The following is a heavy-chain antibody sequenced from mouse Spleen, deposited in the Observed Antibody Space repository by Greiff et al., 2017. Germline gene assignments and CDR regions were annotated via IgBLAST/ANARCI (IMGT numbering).Heavy chain of an antibody. J-gene: IGHJ3*01. Sequence: QVQLKQSGAELVKPGASVKLSCKASGYTFTSYWMQWVKQRPGQGLEWIGEIDPSDSYTNYNQKFKGKATLTVDTSSSTAYMQLSSLTSEDSAVYYCARGGSRAWFAYWGQGTLVTVSA. CDR3: ARGGSRAWFAY. CDR2: IDPSDSYT. V-gene: IGHV1-50*01. D-gene: IGHD1-3*01. CDR1: GYTFTSYW.